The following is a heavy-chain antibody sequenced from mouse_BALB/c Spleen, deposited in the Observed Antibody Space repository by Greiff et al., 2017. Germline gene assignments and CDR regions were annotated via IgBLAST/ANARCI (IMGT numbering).Heavy chain of an antibody. CDR1: GFTFSSFG. Sequence: EVKLQESGGGLVKPGGSRKLSCAASGFTFSSFGMHWVRQAPEKGLEWVAYISSGSSTIYYADTVKGRFTISRDNPKNTLFLQMTSLRSEDTAMYYCARGYYDYDGDWYFDVWGAGTTVTVSS. CDR3: ARGYYDYDGDWYFDV. D-gene: IGHD2-4*01. J-gene: IGHJ1*01. CDR2: ISSGSSTI. V-gene: IGHV5-17*02.